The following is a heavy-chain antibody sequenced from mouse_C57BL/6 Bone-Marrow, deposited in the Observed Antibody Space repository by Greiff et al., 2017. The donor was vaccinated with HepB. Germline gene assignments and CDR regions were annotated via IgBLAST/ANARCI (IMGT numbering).Heavy chain of an antibody. V-gene: IGHV5-4*01. CDR1: GFTFSSYA. J-gene: IGHJ2*01. D-gene: IGHD1-1*01. CDR2: ISDGGSYT. Sequence: EVQLVESGGGLVKPGGSLKLSCAASGFTFSSYAMSWVRQTPEKRLEWVATISDGGSYTYYPDNVKGRFTISRDNAKNNLYLQMSHLKSEDTAMYYCATYDYGSSFLFDYWGQGTTLTVSS. CDR3: ATYDYGSSFLFDY.